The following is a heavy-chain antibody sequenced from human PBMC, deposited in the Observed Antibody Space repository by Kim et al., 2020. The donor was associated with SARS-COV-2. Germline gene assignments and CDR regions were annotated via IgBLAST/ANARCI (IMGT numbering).Heavy chain of an antibody. CDR2: ISYDGSNK. Sequence: GGSLRLSCAASGFTFSSYAMHWVRQAPGKGLEWVAVISYDGSNKYYADSVKGRFTISRDNSKNTLYLQMNSLRAEDTAVYYCAREIRPVASYYYYYYGMDVWGQGTTVTVSS. CDR3: AREIRPVASYYYYYYGMDV. CDR1: GFTFSSYA. V-gene: IGHV3-30-3*01. J-gene: IGHJ6*02.